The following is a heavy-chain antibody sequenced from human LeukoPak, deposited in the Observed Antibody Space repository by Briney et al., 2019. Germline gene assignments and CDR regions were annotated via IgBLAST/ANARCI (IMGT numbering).Heavy chain of an antibody. J-gene: IGHJ4*02. CDR3: TRVVLVGTTYSYFDY. CDR2: TRKKTNSYTT. V-gene: IGHV3-72*01. D-gene: IGHD1-26*01. Sequence: GGSLRLSCAASGFTFSDHYMDWVRQAPGKGLEWVGRTRKKTNSYTTEYAASGKGRFTISRDDSKNSLYLQMNSLKAEDTAVYYCTRVVLVGTTYSYFDYWGQGTLVTVSS. CDR1: GFTFSDHY.